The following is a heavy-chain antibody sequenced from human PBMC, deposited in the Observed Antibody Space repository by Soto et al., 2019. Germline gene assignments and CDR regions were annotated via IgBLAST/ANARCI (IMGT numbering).Heavy chain of an antibody. Sequence: QVQLVQSGAEVKKPGASVKVSCKASGYTFSSYDINWVRQATGQGLEWMGWMIPNSGKIGYAQKFQGRLTXTXXTSISTAYRELSSLRSEDTAVYYCARDYGDYSGDYWGQGTLVTVSS. J-gene: IGHJ4*02. D-gene: IGHD4-17*01. CDR3: ARDYGDYSGDY. CDR2: MIPNSGKI. V-gene: IGHV1-8*01. CDR1: GYTFSSYD.